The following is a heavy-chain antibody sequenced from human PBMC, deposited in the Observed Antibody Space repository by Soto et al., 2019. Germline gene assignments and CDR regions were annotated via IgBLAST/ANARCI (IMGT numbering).Heavy chain of an antibody. Sequence: QVQLVESGGGVVQPGRSLRLSCAASGFTFSSYGMHWVRQAPGKGLEWVAVISYDGSNKYYADSVKGRFTISRDNSKNTPYLQMNSLRAEDTAVYYCAKGVTMVRGVIFDWFDPWGQGTLVTVSS. J-gene: IGHJ5*02. D-gene: IGHD3-10*01. V-gene: IGHV3-30*18. CDR1: GFTFSSYG. CDR3: AKGVTMVRGVIFDWFDP. CDR2: ISYDGSNK.